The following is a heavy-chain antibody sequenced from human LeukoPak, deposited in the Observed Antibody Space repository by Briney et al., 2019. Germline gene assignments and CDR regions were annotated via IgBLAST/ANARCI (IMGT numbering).Heavy chain of an antibody. CDR1: GVSISSSNSY. J-gene: IGHJ4*02. Sequence: PSETLSLTCTVSGVSISSSNSYWGWIRQPPGKGLEWIGSIYYSGNTYYNPSLKSRVTITIDTSKNQFSLNLSSVTAADTAVYFCSRLQWFGDLGNYWGQGTLVTVSS. D-gene: IGHD3-10*01. CDR2: IYYSGNT. V-gene: IGHV4-39*01. CDR3: SRLQWFGDLGNY.